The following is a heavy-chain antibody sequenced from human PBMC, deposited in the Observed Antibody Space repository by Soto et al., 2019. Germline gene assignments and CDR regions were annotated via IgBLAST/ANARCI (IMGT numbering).Heavy chain of an antibody. CDR1: GYTFTTYT. Sequence: QVQLVQSGAEVKKPGASVKVSCRASGYTFTTYTLLWVRQAPGQRLEWMAWINPGNGDTKYSQNCQGRVTATMDASASKAYMEMSSLRSEDTATYYCARKQPGFQIGWAWDLDIWGQGTMVTVSS. J-gene: IGHJ3*02. V-gene: IGHV1-3*01. D-gene: IGHD1-26*01. CDR3: ARKQPGFQIGWAWDLDI. CDR2: INPGNGDT.